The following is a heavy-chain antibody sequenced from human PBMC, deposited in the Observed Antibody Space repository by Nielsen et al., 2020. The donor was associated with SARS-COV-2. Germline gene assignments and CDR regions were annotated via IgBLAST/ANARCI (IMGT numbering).Heavy chain of an antibody. CDR2: INPNSGGT. J-gene: IGHJ3*02. Sequence: ALVKVSCKASGYTFTGYYMHWVRQAPGQGLEWMGRINPNSGGTNYAQKFQGRVTMTRDTSISTAYMELSRLRSDDTAVYYCARASIAARLYAFDIWGQGTMVTVSS. V-gene: IGHV1-2*06. D-gene: IGHD6-6*01. CDR3: ARASIAARLYAFDI. CDR1: GYTFTGYY.